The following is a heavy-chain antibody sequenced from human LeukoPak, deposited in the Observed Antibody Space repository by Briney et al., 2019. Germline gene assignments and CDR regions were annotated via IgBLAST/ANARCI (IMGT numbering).Heavy chain of an antibody. J-gene: IGHJ6*03. CDR1: GFTFDDYA. CDR3: AKNRPRMTDSSGYYGLGGDYYYMDV. V-gene: IGHV3-43D*03. CDR2: ISWDGGST. Sequence: GGSLRLSCAASGFTFDDYAMHWVRQAPGKGLEWVSLISWDGGSTYYADSVKGRFTISRDNSKNSLYLQMNSLRAEDTALYYCAKNRPRMTDSSGYYGLGGDYYYMDVWGKGTTVTVSS. D-gene: IGHD3-22*01.